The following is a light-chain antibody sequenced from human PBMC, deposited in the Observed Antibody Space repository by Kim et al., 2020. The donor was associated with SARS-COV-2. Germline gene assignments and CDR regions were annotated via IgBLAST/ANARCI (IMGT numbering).Light chain of an antibody. J-gene: IGKJ4*01. Sequence: SVGDALTFPARPSNVINRNSASYKNRPGKAPTLLIYSAFTMQRGVPSRFTGSGSGTDFTLTITSLQNEDFVKYNCQQHHSLPRTVGGGAKVDSK. CDR1: NVINRN. CDR3: QQHHSLPRT. CDR2: SAF. V-gene: IGKV1-9*01.